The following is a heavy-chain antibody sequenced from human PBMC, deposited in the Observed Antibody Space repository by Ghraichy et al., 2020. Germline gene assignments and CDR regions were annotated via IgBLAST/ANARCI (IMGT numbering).Heavy chain of an antibody. CDR2: ISGSGRSV. CDR1: GFTFRNYE. Sequence: GESLNISCAASGFTFRNYEMNWVRQAPGKGLEWVSYISGSGRSVYYADSVKGRFTISRDNAKNSLDLQMNSLRAEDTAVYYCARDGYHQSFYYYGLDVRGQGTTVTVSS. D-gene: IGHD1-14*01. V-gene: IGHV3-48*03. J-gene: IGHJ6*02. CDR3: ARDGYHQSFYYYGLDV.